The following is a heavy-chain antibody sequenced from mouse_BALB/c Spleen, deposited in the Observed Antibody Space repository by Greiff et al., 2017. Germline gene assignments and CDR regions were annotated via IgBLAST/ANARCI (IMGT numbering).Heavy chain of an antibody. CDR1: GYTFTSYD. J-gene: IGHJ3*01. CDR2: IFPGDGST. Sequence: QVQLQQSGAELVKPGASVKLSCKASGYTFTSYDITWVRQRPEQGLEWIGWIFPGDGSTKYNEKFKGKATLTTDKSSSTAYMQLSRLTSEDSAVYFCARKKIANWDEWFAYWGQGTLVTVSA. D-gene: IGHD4-1*01. CDR3: ARKKIANWDEWFAY. V-gene: IGHV1S56*01.